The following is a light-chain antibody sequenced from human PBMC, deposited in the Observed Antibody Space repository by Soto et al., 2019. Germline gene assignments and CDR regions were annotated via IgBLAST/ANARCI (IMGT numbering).Light chain of an antibody. V-gene: IGLV3-1*01. Sequence: SYELTQPPSVSVSPGQTASITCSGDKLGDKYTCWYQQKPGQSPVLVIYQHSQRPSGIPERFSGSNSGNTATLTISGTQAKDEADYYCQAWDSSTDVVFGGGTKLTVL. CDR1: KLGDKY. J-gene: IGLJ2*01. CDR2: QHS. CDR3: QAWDSSTDVV.